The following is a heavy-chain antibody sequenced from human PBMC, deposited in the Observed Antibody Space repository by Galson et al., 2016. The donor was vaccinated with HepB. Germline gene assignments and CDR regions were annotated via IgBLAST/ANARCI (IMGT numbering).Heavy chain of an antibody. CDR3: TKGCSDGKCTLFDY. V-gene: IGHV3-23*01. J-gene: IGHJ4*02. D-gene: IGHD2-15*01. CDR1: GFTFHSHA. Sequence: SLRLSCAAPGFTFHSHAMSWVRQAPGKGLEWVSGINSEFTTYYPDSLRGRFTISRDNSKSTMYLQMNSLRVEDTAVYFCTKGCSDGKCTLFDYWGQGTLVTVSS. CDR2: INSEFTT.